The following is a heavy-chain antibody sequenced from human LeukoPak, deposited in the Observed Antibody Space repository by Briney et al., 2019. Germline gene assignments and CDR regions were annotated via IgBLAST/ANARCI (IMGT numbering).Heavy chain of an antibody. D-gene: IGHD2/OR15-2a*01. CDR2: IYHSGIT. CDR3: ARDRIVQPIDY. CDR1: GYSISSGYY. V-gene: IGHV4-38-2*02. Sequence: SETLSLTCTVSGYSISSGYYWAWIRQPPGKGLEWIGSIYHSGITDYNPSLKSRVTISVDTSNNQFSLKMSPVTAADTAVYYCARDRIVQPIDYWGQGALDTVSS. J-gene: IGHJ4*02.